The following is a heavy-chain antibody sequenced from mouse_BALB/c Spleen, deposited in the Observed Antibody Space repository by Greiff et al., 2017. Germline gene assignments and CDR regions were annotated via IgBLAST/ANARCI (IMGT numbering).Heavy chain of an antibody. J-gene: IGHJ4*01. V-gene: IGHV2-9*02. CDR2: IWAGGST. CDR1: GFSLTSYG. D-gene: IGHD1-1*01. Sequence: VKLVESGPGLVAPSQSLSITCTVSGFSLTSYGVHWVRQPPGKGLEWLGVIWAGGSTNYNSALMSRLSISKDNSKSQVFLKMNSLQTDDTAMYYCARVIYYYGSSSYYAMDYWGQGTSVTVSS. CDR3: ARVIYYYGSSSYYAMDY.